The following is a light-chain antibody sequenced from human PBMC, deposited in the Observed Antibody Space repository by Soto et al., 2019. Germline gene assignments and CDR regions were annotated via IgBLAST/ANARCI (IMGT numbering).Light chain of an antibody. CDR1: KSNIGAGYE. J-gene: IGLJ1*01. CDR2: VST. CDR3: QSYDTSLSLYV. Sequence: QLVLTQPPSVSGAPGQRVTISCTGSKSNIGAGYEVNWYQQLPGSGPKLLIYVSTNRPSGVPDRFSASKSAASASLVITGLQAEDEADYYCQSYDTSLSLYVFGPGTKLTVL. V-gene: IGLV1-40*01.